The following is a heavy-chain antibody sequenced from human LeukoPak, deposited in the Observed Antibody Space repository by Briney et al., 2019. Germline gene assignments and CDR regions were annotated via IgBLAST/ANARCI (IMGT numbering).Heavy chain of an antibody. Sequence: PGGSLRLSCAASGFTFTSFAMSWVRQAPGKGLEWVSVIYSGGSTYYADSVKGRFTISRDNSKNTLYLQMNSLRAEDTAVYYCARDTSYYYDSSGYMGYFQHWGQGTLVTVSS. CDR1: GFTFTSFA. CDR3: ARDTSYYYDSSGYMGYFQH. V-gene: IGHV3-66*01. D-gene: IGHD3-22*01. J-gene: IGHJ1*01. CDR2: IYSGGST.